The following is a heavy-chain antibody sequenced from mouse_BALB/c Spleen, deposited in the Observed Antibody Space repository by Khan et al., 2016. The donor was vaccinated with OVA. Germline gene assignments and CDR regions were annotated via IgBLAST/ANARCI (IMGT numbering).Heavy chain of an antibody. CDR1: GYIFTDFS. V-gene: IGHV1S137*01. Sequence: QVQLQQSGAELVRPGVSVKISCKGSGYIFTDFSMHWVKRSHAKGLEWIGVISTYYGDSIYNQNFKDKATLTVEKSSSTAYMELARLTSEDSAICDGARGSGNYRFAYWGQGTMVTVSA. CDR3: ARGSGNYRFAY. CDR2: ISTYYGDS. J-gene: IGHJ3*01. D-gene: IGHD2-1*01.